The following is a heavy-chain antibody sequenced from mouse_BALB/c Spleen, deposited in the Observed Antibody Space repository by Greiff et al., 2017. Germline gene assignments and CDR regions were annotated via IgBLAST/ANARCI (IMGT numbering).Heavy chain of an antibody. CDR3: AREHYLYAMDY. J-gene: IGHJ4*01. CDR2: IWGDGST. CDR1: GFSLTGYG. V-gene: IGHV2-6-7*01. D-gene: IGHD5-5*01. Sequence: VQRVESGPGLVAPSQSLSITCTVSGFSLTGYGVNWVRQPPGKGLEWLGMIWGDGSTDYNSALKSRLSISKDNSKSQVFLKMNSLQTDDTARYYCAREHYLYAMDYWGQGTSVTVSS.